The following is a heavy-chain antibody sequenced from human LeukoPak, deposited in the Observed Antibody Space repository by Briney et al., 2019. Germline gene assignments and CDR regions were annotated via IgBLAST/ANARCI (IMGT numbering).Heavy chain of an antibody. J-gene: IGHJ4*02. Sequence: GGSLRLSCAASGLTVSHTYMSWVRQAPGKGLEWVSVIYSGGSTYYADSVKGRSSISRDNSKNTLFLQMNSLRAEDTAVYFCAILIAMAGGLDNWGQGTLVTVSS. D-gene: IGHD6-19*01. V-gene: IGHV3-53*01. CDR3: AILIAMAGGLDN. CDR1: GLTVSHTY. CDR2: IYSGGST.